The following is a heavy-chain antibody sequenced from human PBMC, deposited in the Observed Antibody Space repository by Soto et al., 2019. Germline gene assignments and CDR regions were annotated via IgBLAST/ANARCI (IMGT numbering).Heavy chain of an antibody. D-gene: IGHD2-2*01. V-gene: IGHV1-3*01. Sequence: GASVKVSCKASGYTFTSYAMHWVRQAPGQRLEWMGWINAGNGSTKYSQKFQGRVTITRDTSASTAYMELSSLRSEDTAVYYCARVYCSSTSCYYYYGMDVWGLGTLVTVSS. CDR2: INAGNGST. J-gene: IGHJ6*02. CDR1: GYTFTSYA. CDR3: ARVYCSSTSCYYYYGMDV.